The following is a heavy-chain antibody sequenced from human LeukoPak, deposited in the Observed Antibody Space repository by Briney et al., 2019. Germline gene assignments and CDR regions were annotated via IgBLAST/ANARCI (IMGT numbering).Heavy chain of an antibody. Sequence: GRSLRLSCAASGFIFSSYAMHWVRQAPGKGLDWVAVISFDGTNKYYTDSVKGRFTISRDDSKNTLFLQMDSLRPEDTALYYCVRDTQLLRGHYSGHFDSWGQGTLVAVSS. CDR1: GFIFSSYA. CDR3: VRDTQLLRGHYSGHFDS. D-gene: IGHD3-10*01. CDR2: ISFDGTNK. J-gene: IGHJ4*02. V-gene: IGHV3-30-3*01.